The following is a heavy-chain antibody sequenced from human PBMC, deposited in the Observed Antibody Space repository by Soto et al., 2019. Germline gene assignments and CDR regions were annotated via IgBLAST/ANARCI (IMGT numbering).Heavy chain of an antibody. V-gene: IGHV2-5*04. D-gene: IGHD3-10*01. CDR2: LYWDDDK. Sequence: QITLKESGPTLVKPTQTLTLTCTFSGFSLSTGGVGVGWIRQPPGKALEWLALLYWDDDKRYSPSLKSRLTITKDTSKNQVVLTMSNMDLVDTGTYYRVSGSFPNWFVPWGQGILVIVSS. CDR1: GFSLSTGGVG. CDR3: VSGSFPNWFVP. J-gene: IGHJ5*02.